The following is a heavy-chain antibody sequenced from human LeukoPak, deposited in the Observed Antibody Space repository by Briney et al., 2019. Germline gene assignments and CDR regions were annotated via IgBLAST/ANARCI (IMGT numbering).Heavy chain of an antibody. CDR3: AKLPTVVTLAYFDY. CDR2: ISGSGGST. CDR1: GFTFSSYS. Sequence: GGSLRLSCAASGFTFSSYSMNWVRQAPGKGLEWVSAISGSGGSTYYADSVKGRFTISRDNSKNTLYLQMNSLRAEDTAVYYCAKLPTVVTLAYFDYWGQGTLVTVSS. V-gene: IGHV3-23*01. J-gene: IGHJ4*02. D-gene: IGHD4-23*01.